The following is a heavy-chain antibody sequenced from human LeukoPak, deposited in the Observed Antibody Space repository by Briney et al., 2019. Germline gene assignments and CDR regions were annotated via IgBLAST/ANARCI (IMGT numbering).Heavy chain of an antibody. J-gene: IGHJ4*02. CDR2: ISSSTSYI. Sequence: GGSLRLSCAASGFTFSSYSMNWVRQAPGKGLEWVSSISSSTSYIYYADSVRGRFTISRDNAKNSLYLQMNSLRAEDTAVYYCARDSRIAPRIYDYWGQGTLVTVSS. V-gene: IGHV3-21*01. CDR3: ARDSRIAPRIYDY. CDR1: GFTFSSYS. D-gene: IGHD6-6*01.